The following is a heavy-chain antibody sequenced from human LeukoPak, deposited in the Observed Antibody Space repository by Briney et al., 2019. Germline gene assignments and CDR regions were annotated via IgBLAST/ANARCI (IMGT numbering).Heavy chain of an antibody. CDR1: GGSISSSSYY. J-gene: IGHJ5*02. CDR3: ARRQYYDSSGYYYLNWFDP. D-gene: IGHD3-22*01. CDR2: IYYSGST. Sequence: SETLSLTCTVSGGSISSSSYYWGWICQPPGKGLEWIGSIYYSGSTYYNPSLKSRVTISVDTSKNQFSLKLSSVTAADTAVYYCARRQYYDSSGYYYLNWFDPWGKGTLVTVSS. V-gene: IGHV4-39*01.